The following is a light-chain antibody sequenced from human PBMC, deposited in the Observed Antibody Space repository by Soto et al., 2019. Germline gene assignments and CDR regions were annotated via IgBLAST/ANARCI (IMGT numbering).Light chain of an antibody. CDR2: YDS. CDR3: QVWDSNSNHVI. V-gene: IGLV3-21*04. Sequence: SYELTQPPSVSVAPGKTARITCEGNNIGSKSVHWYQQKPGQAPVLVISYDSDRPSGIPERFSGSNSGNTATLTISRVEAGDEADYYCQVWDSNSNHVIFGGGTKLTVL. CDR1: NIGSKS. J-gene: IGLJ2*01.